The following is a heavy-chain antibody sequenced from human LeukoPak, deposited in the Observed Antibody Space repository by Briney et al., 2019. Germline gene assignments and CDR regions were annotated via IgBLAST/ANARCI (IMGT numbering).Heavy chain of an antibody. CDR1: GFAFSDYY. CDR3: ARSPHYFDNSGYY. J-gene: IGHJ4*02. V-gene: IGHV3-11*04. Sequence: GGSLRLSCAASGFAFSDYYMSWIRQAPGKGLEWLSYISSSGNTIYYADSVKGRFTISRDNGKNSLYLQMNSLRAEDTAVYYCARSPHYFDNSGYYWGQGTLVTVSS. CDR2: ISSSGNTI. D-gene: IGHD3-22*01.